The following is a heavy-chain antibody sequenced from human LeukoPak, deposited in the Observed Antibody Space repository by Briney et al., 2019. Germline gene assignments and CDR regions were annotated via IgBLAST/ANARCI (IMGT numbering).Heavy chain of an antibody. CDR2: INHSGST. CDR1: GGSISGYY. CDR3: ARRTLWFGESYYMDV. J-gene: IGHJ6*03. D-gene: IGHD3-10*01. Sequence: SETLSLTCSVSGGSISGYYWSWIRQPPGKGLEWIGEINHSGSTNYNPSPKSRVTISVDTSKNQFSLKLSSVTAADTAVYYCARRTLWFGESYYMDVWGKGTTVTISS. V-gene: IGHV4-34*01.